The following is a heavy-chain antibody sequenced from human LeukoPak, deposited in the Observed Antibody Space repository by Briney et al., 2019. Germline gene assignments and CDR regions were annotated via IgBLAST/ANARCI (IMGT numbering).Heavy chain of an antibody. CDR2: IYYSGST. CDR1: GGSISSGDYY. V-gene: IGHV4-30-4*01. CDR3: ARLTGDTAMGYFGY. D-gene: IGHD5-18*01. J-gene: IGHJ4*01. Sequence: SQTLSFTCTVSGGSISSGDYYWSWIRQPPGKGLEWIGYIYYSGSTYYNPSLKSRVTISVDTSKNQFSLKLSSVTAADTAVYYCARLTGDTAMGYFGYWGQGTPVT.